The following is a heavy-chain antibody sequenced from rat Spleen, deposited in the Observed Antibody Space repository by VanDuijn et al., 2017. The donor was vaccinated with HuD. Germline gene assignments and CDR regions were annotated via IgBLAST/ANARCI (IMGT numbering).Heavy chain of an antibody. J-gene: IGHJ3*01. CDR1: GFSLISNS. V-gene: IGHV2-13*01. D-gene: IGHD5-1*01. CDR2: IWGNGNT. Sequence: QVQLKESGPGLVQPSQTLSLICTVSGFSLISNSVHWVRQPPGKGLEWMGLIWGNGNTNYNSALKSRLSISRDTSKSQVYLKMNSLQTEDIATYYCARDGSSGVRFAYWGQGTLVTVSS. CDR3: ARDGSSGVRFAY.